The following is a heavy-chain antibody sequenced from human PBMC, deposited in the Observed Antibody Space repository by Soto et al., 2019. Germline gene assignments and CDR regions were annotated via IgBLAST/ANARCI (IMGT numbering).Heavy chain of an antibody. CDR1: GYRFIYYP. J-gene: IGHJ4*02. CDR2: INIGNGNT. D-gene: IGHD2-21*01. CDR3: AREPLCGGKCYDNYFDQ. Sequence: QVQLVQSGAEVKRPGASVKISCKASGYRFIYYPIHWVRQAPGQGLEWMGWINIGNGNTQYSQNFQGRVTITSDTSATTFDIALSSLKSEDTALYYFAREPLCGGKCYDNYFDQWGQGTPVIVSS. V-gene: IGHV1-3*04.